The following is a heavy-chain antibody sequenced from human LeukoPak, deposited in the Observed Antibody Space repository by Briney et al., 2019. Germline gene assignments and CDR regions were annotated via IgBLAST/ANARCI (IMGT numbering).Heavy chain of an antibody. J-gene: IGHJ4*02. D-gene: IGHD2-2*01. CDR2: IYYSGST. CDR3: ARRDCSSTSCYEDY. V-gene: IGHV4-59*08. CDR1: GGSISSYY. Sequence: SETLSLTCTVSGGSISSYYWSWIRQPPGKGLEWLGYIYYSGSTNYNPSLKSRVTISVDTSKNQFSLKLSSVTAADTAVYYCARRDCSSTSCYEDYWGQGTLVTVSS.